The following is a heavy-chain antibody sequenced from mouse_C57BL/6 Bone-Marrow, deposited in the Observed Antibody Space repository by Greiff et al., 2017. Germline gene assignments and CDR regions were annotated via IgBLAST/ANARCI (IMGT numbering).Heavy chain of an antibody. V-gene: IGHV5-17*01. CDR1: GFTFSDYG. D-gene: IGHD1-1*01. CDR2: ISSGSSTI. Sequence: VQLKESGGGLVKPGGSLKLSCAASGFTFSDYGMHWVRQAPEKGLEWVAYISSGSSTIYYADTVKGRFTISRDNAKNTLFLQMTSLRSEDTAMYYCASRSCDGDYFDYWGQGTTLTVSS. CDR3: ASRSCDGDYFDY. J-gene: IGHJ2*01.